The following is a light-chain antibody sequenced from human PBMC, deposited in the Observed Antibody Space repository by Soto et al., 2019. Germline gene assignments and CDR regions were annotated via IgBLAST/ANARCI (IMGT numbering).Light chain of an antibody. V-gene: IGKV3-15*01. CDR3: QQYNTWLWT. CDR2: GAS. Sequence: EVVMTQSPATLSVSPGERATLSSRASQSVNANLAWYQQKPGQAPRLLIHGASNRATGIPARFSGSGFGTEFILTISSLQSEDFAVYYCQQYNTWLWTFGQGTKVEIK. CDR1: QSVNAN. J-gene: IGKJ1*01.